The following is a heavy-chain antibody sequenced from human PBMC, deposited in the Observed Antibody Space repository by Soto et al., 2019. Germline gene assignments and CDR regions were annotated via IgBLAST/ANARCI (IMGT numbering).Heavy chain of an antibody. D-gene: IGHD3-10*01. CDR3: ALDSGSDVFDI. Sequence: QVQLVQSGAEVKKTGSSVKVSCKASGGSFSSYTISWVRQAPGQGLEWMGRIVPMVGRTIYAQKFQGRVAISADKSTTTAYMDLSNLASEDTAMYYCALDSGSDVFDIWGQGTHVTVSS. J-gene: IGHJ3*02. CDR2: IVPMVGRT. CDR1: GGSFSSYT. V-gene: IGHV1-69*02.